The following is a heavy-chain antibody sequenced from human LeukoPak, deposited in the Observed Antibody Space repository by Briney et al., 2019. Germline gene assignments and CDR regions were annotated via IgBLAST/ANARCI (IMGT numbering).Heavy chain of an antibody. CDR1: GGTFSSYA. CDR2: IIPILGIA. J-gene: IGHJ6*02. V-gene: IGHV1-69*04. CDR3: ARDDSYGLYYYYGMDV. D-gene: IGHD5-18*01. Sequence: GASVKVSCKASGGTFSSYAISWVRQAPGQGLKWMGRIIPILGIANYAQKFQGRVTITADKSTSTAYMELSSLRSEDTAVYYCARDDSYGLYYYYGMDVWGQGTTVTVSS.